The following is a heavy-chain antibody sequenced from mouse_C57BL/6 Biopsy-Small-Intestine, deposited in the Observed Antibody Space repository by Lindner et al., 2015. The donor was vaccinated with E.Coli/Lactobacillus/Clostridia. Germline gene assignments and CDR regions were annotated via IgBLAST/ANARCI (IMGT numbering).Heavy chain of an antibody. D-gene: IGHD1-1*01. CDR3: ARDPWGVLRIFYYGMDL. CDR2: IDPSGGT. V-gene: IGHV1-19*01. Sequence: SVKVSCKASGYTFADYYMHWVRQAPGQGLEWMGIIDPSGGTNYAQKFQGRVTMTRDTPTSTLYMELTSLRSEDTAVYYCARDPWGVLRIFYYGMDLWGQGTTVTVSS. CDR1: GYTFADYY. J-gene: IGHJ1*01.